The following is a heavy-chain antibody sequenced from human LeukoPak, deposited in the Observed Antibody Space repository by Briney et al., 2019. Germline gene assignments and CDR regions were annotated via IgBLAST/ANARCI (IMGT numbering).Heavy chain of an antibody. D-gene: IGHD5-18*01. J-gene: IGHJ4*02. CDR1: GFAFSSNW. Sequence: PGGSLRLSCAASGFAFSSNWMHWVRQTPGKGLVWVSRINSGGTDTHYADSVKGRFTISRDNSKNTLYLQMNSLRAEDTAVYHCAGSGYSYGIDYWGQGTLVTVSS. V-gene: IGHV3-74*01. CDR3: AGSGYSYGIDY. CDR2: INSGGTDT.